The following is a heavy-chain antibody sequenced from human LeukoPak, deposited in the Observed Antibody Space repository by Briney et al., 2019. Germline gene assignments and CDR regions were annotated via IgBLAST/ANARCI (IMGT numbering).Heavy chain of an antibody. Sequence: PSETLSLTCAVYGGSFSGYYWSWIRQPPGKGLEWIGEINHSGSTNYNPSLKSRVTISVDTSKNQFSLKLSSVTAADTAVYYCAKTFGYDSSGYYPGDAFDIWGQGTMVTVSS. D-gene: IGHD3-22*01. CDR2: INHSGST. CDR1: GGSFSGYY. V-gene: IGHV4-34*01. J-gene: IGHJ3*02. CDR3: AKTFGYDSSGYYPGDAFDI.